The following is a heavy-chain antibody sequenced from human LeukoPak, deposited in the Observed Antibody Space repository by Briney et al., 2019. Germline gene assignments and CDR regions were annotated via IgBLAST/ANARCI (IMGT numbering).Heavy chain of an antibody. CDR3: AFGGYDILTGYLDAFDI. Sequence: SSVKLSCKPSGGTFSTYAIIWVRQAPGQPLEWMGGIIPIFGTANYAQTFQGRVTITADKSTSTAYMELSSLRSEDTAVYYCAFGGYDILTGYLDAFDIWGQGTMVTVSS. J-gene: IGHJ3*02. D-gene: IGHD3-9*01. V-gene: IGHV1-69*06. CDR2: IIPIFGTA. CDR1: GGTFSTYA.